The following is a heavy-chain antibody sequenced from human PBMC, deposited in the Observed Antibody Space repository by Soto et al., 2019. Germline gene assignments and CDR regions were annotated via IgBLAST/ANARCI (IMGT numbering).Heavy chain of an antibody. CDR2: INPATGDT. CDR3: ARASGRSKLLPFYFDP. D-gene: IGHD1-26*01. V-gene: IGHV1-3*01. CDR1: GYAFTTSA. J-gene: IGHJ5*02. Sequence: QVHLVQSGAEVQKPGASVRISCQASGYAFTTSAIHCVRQAPGQRLEWMGWINPATGDTKYSQNVRGRVTFALDTSAKTYYMNLRSLASHDTSVYYCARASGRSKLLPFYFDPWGQGTQVSGSS.